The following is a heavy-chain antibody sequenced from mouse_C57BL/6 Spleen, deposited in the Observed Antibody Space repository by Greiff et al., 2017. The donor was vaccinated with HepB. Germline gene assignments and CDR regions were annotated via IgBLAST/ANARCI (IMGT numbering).Heavy chain of an antibody. D-gene: IGHD1-1*01. V-gene: IGHV1-85*01. CDR3: ARERGSSYGYFDV. J-gene: IGHJ1*03. CDR2: IYPRDGST. CDR1: GYTFTSYD. Sequence: VQLQQSGPELVKPGASVKLSCKASGYTFTSYDINWVKQRPGQGLEWIGWIYPRDGSTKYNEKFKGKATLTVDTSSSTAYMERHSLTSEDSAVYFCARERGSSYGYFDVWGTGTTVTVSS.